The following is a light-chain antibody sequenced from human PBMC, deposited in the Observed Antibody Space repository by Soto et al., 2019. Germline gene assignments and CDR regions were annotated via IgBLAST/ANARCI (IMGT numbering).Light chain of an antibody. V-gene: IGKV1-5*03. CDR3: QQYVVYPLT. CDR2: KAS. J-gene: IGKJ1*01. CDR1: QSISSW. Sequence: DIQMTQFPSTLSASVGDRVTITCRASQSISSWLAWFQQKPGKAPKVLIYKASSLESVVPSRFSGSGSGTEFTLTISSLQPDDVATYYCQQYVVYPLTFGQGTKVEIK.